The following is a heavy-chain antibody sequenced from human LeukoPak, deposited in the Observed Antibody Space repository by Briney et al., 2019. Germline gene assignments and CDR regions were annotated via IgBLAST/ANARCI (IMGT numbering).Heavy chain of an antibody. CDR1: ASTFSNDA. J-gene: IGHJ6*02. Sequence: GGSLRLSCAASASTFSNDAIHWVRQAPGKGLEWVAVVSYDETNKYYADSVKGRFTISRDNSKNTVYLQMSSLRAEDTAMYYRARAFGCSGTSCHARWGYYYYAMDVWGQGPRSPSP. CDR3: ARAFGCSGTSCHARWGYYYYAMDV. V-gene: IGHV3-30-3*01. D-gene: IGHD2-2*01. CDR2: VSYDETNK.